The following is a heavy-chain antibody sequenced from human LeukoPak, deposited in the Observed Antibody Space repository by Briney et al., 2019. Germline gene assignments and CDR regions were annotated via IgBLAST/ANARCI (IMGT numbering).Heavy chain of an antibody. CDR1: GGSISSGSYY. J-gene: IGHJ5*02. CDR2: IYTSGST. D-gene: IGHD3-3*01. V-gene: IGHV4-61*02. CDR3: ARERVNYDFWSGVPDFDP. Sequence: SQTLSLTCTVSGGSISSGSYYWSWFRQPAGRGLEWIGRIYTSGSTNYNPSLKSRVTMSVDTSKNQFSLKLSSVTAADTAVYYCARERVNYDFWSGVPDFDPWGQGTLVTVSS.